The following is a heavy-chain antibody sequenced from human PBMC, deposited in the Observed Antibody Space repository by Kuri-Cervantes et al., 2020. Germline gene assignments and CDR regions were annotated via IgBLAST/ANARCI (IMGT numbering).Heavy chain of an antibody. D-gene: IGHD1-26*01. CDR1: GGSFSGYY. V-gene: IGHV4-34*01. CDR2: INLSGTT. J-gene: IGHJ5*02. CDR3: ARGPYSGSRGFDP. Sequence: GSLRLSCAVYGGSFSGYYCSWTRQPPGKGLEWIGEINLSGTTHYNPSLKSRLTISVDTSRRQFSLKLRSLTAADTAVYYCARGPYSGSRGFDPWGQGTLVTVSS.